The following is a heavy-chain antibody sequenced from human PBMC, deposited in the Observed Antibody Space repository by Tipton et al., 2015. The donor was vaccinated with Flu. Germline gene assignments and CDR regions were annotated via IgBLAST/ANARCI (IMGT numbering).Heavy chain of an antibody. V-gene: IGHV4-38-2*01. CDR1: GYSIRSSHYY. CDR2: IFHSGNS. CDR3: ARRDYSNYVSEPKNWFDS. D-gene: IGHD4-11*01. J-gene: IGHJ5*01. Sequence: TLSLTCAVSGYSIRSSHYYWGWIRQPPGKGLEWIGNIFHSGNSYHNPSLKSRVTMSVETSKNQFSLKLSSVTAADTAVYYCARRDYSNYVSEPKNWFDSWGQGVLVIVSS.